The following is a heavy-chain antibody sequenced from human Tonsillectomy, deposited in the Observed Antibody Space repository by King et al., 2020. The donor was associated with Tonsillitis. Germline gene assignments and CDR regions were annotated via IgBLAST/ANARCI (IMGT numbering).Heavy chain of an antibody. J-gene: IGHJ3*02. CDR2: IWYNGSNK. CDR3: ARANFSSDAFDI. Sequence: VQLVESGGGVVQPGRSLRLSWAASGFTFSSYGMHWVCQAPGKGLEWVAVIWYNGSNKCYGDSVTGRFTISRDNSQNTLYLQMNSLRAEETAVYYCARANFSSDAFDIWGQGTMVTVSS. D-gene: IGHD4/OR15-4a*01. CDR1: GFTFSSYG. V-gene: IGHV3-33*01.